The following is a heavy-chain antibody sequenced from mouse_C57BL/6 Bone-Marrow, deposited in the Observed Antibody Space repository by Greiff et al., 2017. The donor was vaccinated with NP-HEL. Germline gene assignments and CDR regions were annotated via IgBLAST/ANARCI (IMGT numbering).Heavy chain of an antibody. D-gene: IGHD1-1*01. CDR3: ARYYGSSNWYFDV. Sequence: EVKLMESGGGLVQPGGSLSLSCAASGFTFTDYYMSWVRQPPGKALEWLGFIRNKANGYTTEYSASVKGRFTISRDNSQSILYLQMNALRAEDSATYYCARYYGSSNWYFDVWGTGTTVTVSS. V-gene: IGHV7-3*01. J-gene: IGHJ1*03. CDR2: IRNKANGYTT. CDR1: GFTFTDYY.